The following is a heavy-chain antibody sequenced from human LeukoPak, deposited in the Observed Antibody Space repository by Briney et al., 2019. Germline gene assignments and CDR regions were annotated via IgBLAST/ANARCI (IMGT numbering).Heavy chain of an antibody. V-gene: IGHV3-7*03. CDR1: GFTFSRNY. J-gene: IGHJ4*02. CDR2: IKQDGSEN. D-gene: IGHD6-13*01. CDR3: AKGGPEPYSSSWYGSGY. Sequence: GGSLRLSCAASGFTFSRNYMTWVRQAPGKGLEWVASIKQDGSENYYVDSVKGRFTISRDNAKNSLYLQMNSLRAEDTALYYCAKGGPEPYSSSWYGSGYWGQGTLVTVSS.